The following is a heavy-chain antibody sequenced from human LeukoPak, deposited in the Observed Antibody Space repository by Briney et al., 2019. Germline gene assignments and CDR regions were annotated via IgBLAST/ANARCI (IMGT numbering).Heavy chain of an antibody. CDR3: ARFLGQTRFDP. Sequence: SETLSLTCTVSGGSISNYYWSWMRQPPGKGREWMGYIYYSGKTNYNPSLKSRVTISVDTSKNQFSMKRSSVTAADTAVYYCARFLGQTRFDPWGQGTLVTVSS. CDR2: IYYSGKT. V-gene: IGHV4-59*01. J-gene: IGHJ5*02. D-gene: IGHD7-27*01. CDR1: GGSISNYY.